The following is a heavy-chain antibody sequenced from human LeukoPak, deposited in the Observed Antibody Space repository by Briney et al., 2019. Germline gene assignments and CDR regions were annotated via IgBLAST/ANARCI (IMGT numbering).Heavy chain of an antibody. D-gene: IGHD6-19*01. CDR1: GFTFSSYS. V-gene: IGHV3-48*04. J-gene: IGHJ4*02. CDR3: ARGGYSSGAF. CDR2: ISSSSTTI. Sequence: HPGGSLRLPCAASGFTFSSYSMMWVRQAPGKGLEWVSYISSSSTTIHYADSVKGRFTISRDNAKNSLYLQMNSLRAEDTAVYYCARGGYSSGAFWGQGTLVTVSS.